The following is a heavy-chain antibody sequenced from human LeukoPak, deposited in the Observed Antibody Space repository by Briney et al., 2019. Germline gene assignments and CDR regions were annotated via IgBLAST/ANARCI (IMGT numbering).Heavy chain of an antibody. CDR1: GYSLSSNG. D-gene: IGHD4-11*01. Sequence: AASVKVSCKASGYSLSSNGICWARQAPGQGLEWMGWISDYSGNTKYAQNFQDRVTLTTDRSTNTAYMELRSLRSDDTAVYYCAREGATDYYFDPWGQGTLVTVSS. V-gene: IGHV1-18*01. J-gene: IGHJ4*02. CDR2: ISDYSGNT. CDR3: AREGATDYYFDP.